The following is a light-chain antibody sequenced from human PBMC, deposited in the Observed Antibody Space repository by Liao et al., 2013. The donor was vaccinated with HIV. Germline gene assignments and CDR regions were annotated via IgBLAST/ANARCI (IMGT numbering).Light chain of an antibody. CDR2: KDN. CDR1: ALPKQY. V-gene: IGLV3-25*02. Sequence: SYELTQPPSVSVSPGQTARIICSGDALPKQYAYWYQQKPGQAPQLVIFKDNERPSGIPERFSGSNSGNTATLTISGTQAMDEADYYCQAWDSSILYVFGTGTKVTVL. J-gene: IGLJ1*01. CDR3: QAWDSSILYV.